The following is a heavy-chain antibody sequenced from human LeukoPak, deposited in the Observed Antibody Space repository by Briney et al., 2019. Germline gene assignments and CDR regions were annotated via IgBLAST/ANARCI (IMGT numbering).Heavy chain of an antibody. CDR3: ARESCWGVCLNPYYFDY. CDR2: IYSGGTT. D-gene: IGHD2-8*01. J-gene: IGHJ4*02. Sequence: GGSLRLSCAASGFTVSSNYMSWVRQAPGKGLEWVSVIYSGGTTYYADSVKGRFTISRDNSKNTLYLQMNSLRAEDTAVYYCARESCWGVCLNPYYFDYWGQGTLVTVSS. CDR1: GFTVSSNY. V-gene: IGHV3-53*05.